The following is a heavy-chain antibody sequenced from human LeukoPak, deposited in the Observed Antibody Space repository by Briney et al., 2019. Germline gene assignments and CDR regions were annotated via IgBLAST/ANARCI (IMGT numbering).Heavy chain of an antibody. J-gene: IGHJ4*02. V-gene: IGHV1-2*02. CDR1: GGTFSSYA. CDR3: ARGLAIFGVVIPTFFDY. D-gene: IGHD3-3*01. Sequence: ASVKVSCKASGGTFSSYAISWVRQAPGQGLEWMGWINPNSGGTNYAQKFQGRVTMTRDTSITTAYMELSRLISDDTTVYYCARGLAIFGVVIPTFFDYWGQGTLLTVSS. CDR2: INPNSGGT.